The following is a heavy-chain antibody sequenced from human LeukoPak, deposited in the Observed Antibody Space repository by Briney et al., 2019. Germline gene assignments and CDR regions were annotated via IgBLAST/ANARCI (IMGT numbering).Heavy chain of an antibody. CDR3: ARDPHVYYDILTGYSPGGAFDI. J-gene: IGHJ3*02. D-gene: IGHD3-9*01. Sequence: ASVKVSCKASGYTFTSYGISWVRQAPGQGLEWMGWISAYNGNTNYAQKLQGRVTMTTDTSTSTAYMELRSLRSDDTAVHYCARDPHVYYDILTGYSPGGAFDIWGQGTMVTVSS. CDR1: GYTFTSYG. CDR2: ISAYNGNT. V-gene: IGHV1-18*01.